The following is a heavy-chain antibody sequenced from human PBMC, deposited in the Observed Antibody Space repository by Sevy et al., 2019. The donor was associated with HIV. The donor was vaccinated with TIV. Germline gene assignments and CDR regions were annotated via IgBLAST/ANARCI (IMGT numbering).Heavy chain of an antibody. Sequence: GGSLRLSCAASGFTFSSYSMNWVRQAPGKGLEWVSSISSSSSYIYYADSVKGRFTISRDNAKNSLYLQMNSLRAEDTAVYYCARDHLGDAFDIWGQWTMVTVSS. CDR3: ARDHLGDAFDI. J-gene: IGHJ3*02. D-gene: IGHD3-3*02. CDR2: ISSSSSYI. CDR1: GFTFSSYS. V-gene: IGHV3-21*01.